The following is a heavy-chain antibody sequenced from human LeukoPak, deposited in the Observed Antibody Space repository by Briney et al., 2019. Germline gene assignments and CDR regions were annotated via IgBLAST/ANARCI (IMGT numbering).Heavy chain of an antibody. Sequence: PGGSLRLSCAASGFTFSEYYMSWIRQAPGKGLEWISYISNSGTTIYYTDSVKGRFAISRDNAKSSLYLQMNSLRDEDTAVYYCARVWQDYSGVDYWGQGTLVTVSS. V-gene: IGHV3-11*04. CDR3: ARVWQDYSGVDY. CDR1: GFTFSEYY. D-gene: IGHD2-21*01. CDR2: ISNSGTTI. J-gene: IGHJ4*02.